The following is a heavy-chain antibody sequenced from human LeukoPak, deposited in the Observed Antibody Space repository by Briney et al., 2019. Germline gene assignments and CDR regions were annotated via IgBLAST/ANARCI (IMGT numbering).Heavy chain of an antibody. CDR3: ASDSTGRLAFDY. Sequence: ASVKVSCKASGYTFTDNFMHWVRQAPGQGLEWMGWINPYSGLTNSAQKFQGRVTMTRDTSIHTVYLELRRLSSDDAAVYSCASDSTGRLAFDYWGQGTLVTVSS. J-gene: IGHJ4*02. V-gene: IGHV1-2*02. CDR2: INPYSGLT. CDR1: GYTFTDNF. D-gene: IGHD2-8*02.